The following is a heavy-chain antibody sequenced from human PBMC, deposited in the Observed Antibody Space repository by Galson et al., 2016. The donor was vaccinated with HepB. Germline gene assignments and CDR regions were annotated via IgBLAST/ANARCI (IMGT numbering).Heavy chain of an antibody. Sequence: SLRLSCAASGFSFSYYPMHWVRQAPAKGLEWVSVFYSAGATYYADSVEGRFTISRDNSKNTVYLQVNSLRAEDTAVYYCARSGEVGPGYNYYYFGMDVWGQGTTVTVSS. V-gene: IGHV3-66*01. J-gene: IGHJ6*02. D-gene: IGHD5-12*01. CDR3: ARSGEVGPGYNYYYFGMDV. CDR2: FYSAGAT. CDR1: GFSFSYYP.